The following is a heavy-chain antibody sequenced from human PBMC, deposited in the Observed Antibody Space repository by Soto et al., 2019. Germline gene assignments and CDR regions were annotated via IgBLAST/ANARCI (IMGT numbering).Heavy chain of an antibody. CDR2: TYYRSKWYN. CDR1: GDRLFSNSAA. J-gene: IGHJ6*02. Sequence: QSLSLTCAISGDRLFSNSAAWNWIRQSPSRGLEWLGRTYYRSKWYNDYAVSVRGRISINPDTPKSQFSLQLNSVTPEDTAVYYFLIYSYGAFNFYRMLVCGPAPPVTVSS. V-gene: IGHV6-1*01. D-gene: IGHD4-17*01. CDR3: LIYSYGAFNFYRMLV.